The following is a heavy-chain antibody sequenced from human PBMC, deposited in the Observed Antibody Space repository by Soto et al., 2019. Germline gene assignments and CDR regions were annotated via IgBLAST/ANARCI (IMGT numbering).Heavy chain of an antibody. CDR3: ARGLRYSGSWRYYYYGMDV. J-gene: IGHJ6*02. CDR2: INHSGST. Sequence: SETLSLTCAVYGGSFSGYYWSWIRQPPGKGLEWIGEINHSGSTNYNPSLKSRVTISVDTSKNQFSLKLSSVTAADTAVYYCARGLRYSGSWRYYYYGMDVWGQGTTVTVSS. CDR1: GGSFSGYY. V-gene: IGHV4-34*01. D-gene: IGHD6-13*01.